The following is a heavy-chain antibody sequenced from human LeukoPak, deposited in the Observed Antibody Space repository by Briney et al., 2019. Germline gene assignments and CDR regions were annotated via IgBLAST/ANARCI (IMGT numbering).Heavy chain of an antibody. CDR2: ISYDGSNK. D-gene: IGHD3-10*01. CDR1: GFTFSSYA. CDR3: ARDGAVRGVKYFQH. Sequence: PGGSLRLSCAASGFTFSSYAMHWVRQAPGKGLEWVAVISYDGSNKYYADSVKGRFTISRDISKNTLYLQMNSLRAEDTAVYYCARDGAVRGVKYFQHWGQGTLVTVSS. V-gene: IGHV3-30-3*01. J-gene: IGHJ1*01.